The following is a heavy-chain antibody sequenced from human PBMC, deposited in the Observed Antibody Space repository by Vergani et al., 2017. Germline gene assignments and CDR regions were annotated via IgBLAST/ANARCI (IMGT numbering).Heavy chain of an antibody. D-gene: IGHD6-19*01. CDR2: INPNSGGT. CDR1: GYTFTGYY. V-gene: IGHV1-2*02. J-gene: IGHJ4*02. Sequence: QVQLVQSGAEVKKPGASVKVSCKASGYTFTGYYMHWLRQAPGQGLGWMGWINPNSGGTNYAQKFQVRVTMTRDTSISTAYMELSRLRSDDTAVYYCARDLFSGVDSSGWYSDYWGQGTLVTVSS. CDR3: ARDLFSGVDSSGWYSDY.